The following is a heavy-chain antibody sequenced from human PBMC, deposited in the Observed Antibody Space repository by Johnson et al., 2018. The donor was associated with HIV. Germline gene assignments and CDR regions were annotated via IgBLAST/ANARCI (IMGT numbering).Heavy chain of an antibody. Sequence: VQLVESGGGLVKPGGSLRLSCAASGFTFSNAWMSWVRQAPGKGLEWVGRIKSKTDVGTTDYAAPVKGRFTISRDDSKNTLYLQMNSLKTADTAVYYCTRGGITIFGVVDAFDIWGQGTMVTVSS. CDR3: TRGGITIFGVVDAFDI. V-gene: IGHV3-15*01. D-gene: IGHD3-3*01. CDR1: GFTFSNAW. CDR2: IKSKTDVGTT. J-gene: IGHJ3*02.